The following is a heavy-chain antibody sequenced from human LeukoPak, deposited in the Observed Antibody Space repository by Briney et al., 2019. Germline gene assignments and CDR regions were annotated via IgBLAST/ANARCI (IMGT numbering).Heavy chain of an antibody. D-gene: IGHD2-2*02. Sequence: SVKVSCKASGGTFSSYAISWVRQAPGQGLEWMGGIIPIFGTANYAQKFQGRVTITTDESTSTAHMELSSLRSEDTAVYYCARGYCSSTSCYTPYYFDYWGQGTLVTVSS. J-gene: IGHJ4*02. CDR1: GGTFSSYA. CDR2: IIPIFGTA. CDR3: ARGYCSSTSCYTPYYFDY. V-gene: IGHV1-69*05.